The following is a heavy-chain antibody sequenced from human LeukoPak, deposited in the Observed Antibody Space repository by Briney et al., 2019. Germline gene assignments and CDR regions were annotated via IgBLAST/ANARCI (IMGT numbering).Heavy chain of an antibody. CDR1: GGSISSGDYY. Sequence: SQTLSLTCTVSGGSISSGDYYWSWIRQHPGKGLEWIGYIYYSGSTYYNPSLKRRVTISADTSKNHFSLKLSSVTAADTAVYYCARSYCTNGVCSLGDFDYWGQGTLVTVSS. CDR2: IYYSGST. D-gene: IGHD2-8*01. J-gene: IGHJ4*02. CDR3: ARSYCTNGVCSLGDFDY. V-gene: IGHV4-31*03.